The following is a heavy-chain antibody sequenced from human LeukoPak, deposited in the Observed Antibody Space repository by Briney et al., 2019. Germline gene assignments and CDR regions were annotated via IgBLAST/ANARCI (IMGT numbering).Heavy chain of an antibody. Sequence: PSGTLSLTCAVSGGSISSSNWWSWVRQPPGKGLVWIGEIYHSGSTNYNPSLKSRVTISVDKSKNQFSLKLSSVTAADTAVYYCARRPRYCSGGSCYPGRWGQGTLVTVSS. CDR3: ARRPRYCSGGSCYPGR. CDR2: IYHSGST. D-gene: IGHD2-15*01. J-gene: IGHJ4*02. CDR1: GGSISSSNW. V-gene: IGHV4-4*02.